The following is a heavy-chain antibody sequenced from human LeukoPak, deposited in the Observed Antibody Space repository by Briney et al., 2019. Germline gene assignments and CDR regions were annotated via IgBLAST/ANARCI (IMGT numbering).Heavy chain of an antibody. D-gene: IGHD5-12*01. Sequence: SETLSLTCTVSGGSIGSSDSFWGWIRQPPGKGLEWIGSIYYSGTTYYNPSLKSRLTISVDTSKNHFSLKLTSVTAADTAVYYCARDATMMGNYFNYWGQGTLVTVSS. CDR1: GGSIGSSDSF. CDR3: ARDATMMGNYFNY. CDR2: IYYSGTT. V-gene: IGHV4-39*02. J-gene: IGHJ4*02.